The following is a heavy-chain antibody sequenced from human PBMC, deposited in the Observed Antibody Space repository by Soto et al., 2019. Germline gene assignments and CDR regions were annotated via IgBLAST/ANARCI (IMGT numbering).Heavy chain of an antibody. CDR2: IYHTGDT. CDR1: SYFISSGFF. J-gene: IGHJ5*02. V-gene: IGHV4-38-2*02. Sequence: PSETLSLTCVVSSYFISSGFFWAWIRQPPGKGLEWVGSIYHTGDTHYNPSLRSQVSMSVDTSKNHFSLRLTYLTAADTAVYFCARDTNSLDLWGQGILVTVS. CDR3: ARDTNSLDL. D-gene: IGHD2-8*01.